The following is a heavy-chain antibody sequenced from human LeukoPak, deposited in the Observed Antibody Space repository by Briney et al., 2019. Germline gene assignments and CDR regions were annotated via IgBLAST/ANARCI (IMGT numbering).Heavy chain of an antibody. CDR1: GFTFSSYS. CDR2: ISSSSSYI. J-gene: IGHJ6*02. V-gene: IGHV3-21*01. Sequence: GGSLRLSCAASGFTFSSYSMNWVRQAPGKGLEWVSSISSSSSYIYYADSVKGRFTISRDNAKNSLYLQMNSLRAEDTALYYCARDGLDYFGMDVWGQGTTVTVSS. CDR3: ARDGLDYFGMDV.